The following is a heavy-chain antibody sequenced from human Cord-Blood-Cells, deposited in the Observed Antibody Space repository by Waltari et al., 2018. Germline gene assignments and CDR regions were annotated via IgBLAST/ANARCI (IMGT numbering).Heavy chain of an antibody. CDR1: GYTFTGYY. D-gene: IGHD1-1*01. J-gene: IGHJ3*02. Sequence: QVQLVQSGAEVKKPGASVKVSCKASGYTFTGYYMHWVRQAPGQGLEWMGWINTNSGGTNYAQKFQGWVTMTRDTSISTANMELSRLRSDDTAVYYCARDLLYYNWGTDAFDIWGQGTMVTVSS. V-gene: IGHV1-2*04. CDR3: ARDLLYYNWGTDAFDI. CDR2: INTNSGGT.